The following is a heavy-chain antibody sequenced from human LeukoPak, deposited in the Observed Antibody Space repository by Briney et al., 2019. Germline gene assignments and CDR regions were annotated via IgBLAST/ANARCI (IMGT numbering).Heavy chain of an antibody. CDR3: TRGVPHYSSWPFDY. V-gene: IGHV1-69*05. CDR1: GYTFTDYY. CDR2: IIPIFGTA. D-gene: IGHD6-13*01. J-gene: IGHJ4*02. Sequence: GASVKVSCKASGYTFTDYYMHWVRQAPGQGLEWMGGIIPIFGTANYAQKFQGRVTITMDESTSTAYMELSSLRSEDTAVYYCTRGVPHYSSWPFDYWGQGTLVTVSS.